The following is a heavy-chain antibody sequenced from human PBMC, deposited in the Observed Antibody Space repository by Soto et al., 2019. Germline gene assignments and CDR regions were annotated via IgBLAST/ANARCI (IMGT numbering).Heavy chain of an antibody. J-gene: IGHJ4*02. CDR3: SKYLRHYYDSSGYCFDY. D-gene: IGHD3-22*01. Sequence: PGGSLRLSCAASGFTFSSYAMSWVRQAPGKGLEWVSALSGSGDSTYYADSVKGRFTISRDNSKNTLYLQMNSMRAEDTAVYYCSKYLRHYYDSSGYCFDYWGQGTLVTVSS. V-gene: IGHV3-23*01. CDR1: GFTFSSYA. CDR2: LSGSGDST.